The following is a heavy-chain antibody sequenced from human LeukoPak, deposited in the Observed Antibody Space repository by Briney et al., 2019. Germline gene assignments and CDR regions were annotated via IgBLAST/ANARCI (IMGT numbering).Heavy chain of an antibody. Sequence: ASVKVSCKASGYTFTSYDINWVGQATGQGLEWMGWMNPNSGNTGYAQKFQGRVTMTRNTSISTAYMELSSLRSEDTAVYYCARGQALRFLEWLPRPFDYWGQGTLVTVSS. CDR1: GYTFTSYD. D-gene: IGHD3-3*01. J-gene: IGHJ4*02. V-gene: IGHV1-8*01. CDR3: ARGQALRFLEWLPRPFDY. CDR2: MNPNSGNT.